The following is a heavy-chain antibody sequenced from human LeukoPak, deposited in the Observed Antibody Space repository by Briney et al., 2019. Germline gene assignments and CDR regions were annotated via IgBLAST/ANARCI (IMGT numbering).Heavy chain of an antibody. D-gene: IGHD1-14*01. CDR2: IGPTGSDR. CDR1: GLTFSTSG. CDR3: ATETNGRHYDY. J-gene: IGHJ4*02. Sequence: GGPLRLSCTASGLTFSTSGFNWVRQAQGEGLEWVASIGPTGSDRYHADSIKGRFTISRDNASNFLYLQMNSLRAEDTAVYYCATETNGRHYDYWGQGTLLTVSS. V-gene: IGHV3-21*06.